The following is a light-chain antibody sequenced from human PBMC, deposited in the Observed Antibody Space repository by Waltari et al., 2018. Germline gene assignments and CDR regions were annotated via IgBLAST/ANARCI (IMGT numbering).Light chain of an antibody. J-gene: IGLJ3*02. CDR2: SNN. CDR3: AAWDDSLNGPM. Sequence: QALLTPTPSASGPPGQRVAIPCSASSSNIGSNSVPCFQQLPGTAPKLLIDSNNERPSGVPDRFSGSKSGTSASLAISGLQSEDEADYYCAAWDDSLNGPMFGGGTKLTVL. CDR1: SSNIGSNS. V-gene: IGLV1-44*01.